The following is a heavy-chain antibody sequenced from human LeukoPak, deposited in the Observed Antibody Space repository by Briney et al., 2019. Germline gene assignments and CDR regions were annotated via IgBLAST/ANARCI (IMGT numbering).Heavy chain of an antibody. V-gene: IGHV1-69*13. CDR2: IIPIFGTA. CDR3: AIRVGYCSSTSCYFDY. D-gene: IGHD2-2*01. CDR1: GGTFSSYA. Sequence: GASVKVSCKASGGTFSSYAISWVRQAPGQGLEWMGGIIPIFGTANYAQKFQGRVTITADESTSTAYMELSSLRSEDTAVYYCAIRVGYCSSTSCYFDYWGQGTLVTVSS. J-gene: IGHJ4*02.